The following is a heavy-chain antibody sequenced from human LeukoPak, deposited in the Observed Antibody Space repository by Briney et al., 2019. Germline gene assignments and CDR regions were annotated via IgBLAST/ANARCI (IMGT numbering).Heavy chain of an antibody. D-gene: IGHD5-24*01. CDR2: ISNDERNK. V-gene: IGHV3-30*04. CDR1: GFTFTNFA. CDR3: ARPSPPGDGYNPSDY. J-gene: IGHJ4*02. Sequence: GGSLRLSCAASGFTFTNFAMHWVRQAPGKGLEWVAVISNDERNKYYADSVKGRFTISRDNSNSMVYLQMTSLRVEDTALYYCARPSPPGDGYNPSDYRGQGSLVIVSS.